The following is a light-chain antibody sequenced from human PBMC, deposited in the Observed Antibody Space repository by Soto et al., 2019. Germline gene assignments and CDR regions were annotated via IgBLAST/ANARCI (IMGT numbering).Light chain of an antibody. V-gene: IGKV3-20*01. CDR2: GTS. CDR3: HQFGSSPGT. CDR1: QSINNYY. Sequence: EIVLTQSPGTLSLSPGERATLSCRASQSINNYYLAWYQQTPGQAPRLLIYGTSNRATGIAGRFSGSGSGTDFTLAIARVEPEDFAVYYCHQFGSSPGTFGQGTKLEIK. J-gene: IGKJ2*01.